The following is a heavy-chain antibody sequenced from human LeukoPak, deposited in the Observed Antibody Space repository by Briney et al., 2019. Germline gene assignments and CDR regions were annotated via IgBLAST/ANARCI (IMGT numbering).Heavy chain of an antibody. V-gene: IGHV4-59*12. CDR2: IYYSGST. CDR3: ARDTYYYDSSGYSGFDY. Sequence: SETLSLTCTVSGGSISSYYWNWIRQPPGKGLEWIGYIYYSGSTNYNPSLKSRVTISVDTSKNQFSLKLSSVTAADTAVYYCARDTYYYDSSGYSGFDYWGQGTLVTVSS. J-gene: IGHJ4*02. CDR1: GGSISSYY. D-gene: IGHD3-22*01.